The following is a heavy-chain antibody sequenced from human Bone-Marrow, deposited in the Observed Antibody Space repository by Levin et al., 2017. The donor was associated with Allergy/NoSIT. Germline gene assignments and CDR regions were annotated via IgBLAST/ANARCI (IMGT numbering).Heavy chain of an antibody. Sequence: SQTLSLPCAISGDTVSSTSVAWNWIRQSPWRGLEWLGRTYYRSKWYDDYAVSVKGRISIRPDTSKNQFSLQLNSVTPEDTAVYYCARDGLGYFQYYGMDVWGQGTSVTVSS. CDR1: GDTVSSTSVA. V-gene: IGHV6-1*01. CDR3: ARDGLGYFQYYGMDV. D-gene: IGHD3-22*01. CDR2: TYYRSKWYD. J-gene: IGHJ6*02.